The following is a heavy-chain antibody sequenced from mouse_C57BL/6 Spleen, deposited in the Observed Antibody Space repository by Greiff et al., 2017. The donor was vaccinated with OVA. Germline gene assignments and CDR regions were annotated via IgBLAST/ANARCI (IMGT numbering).Heavy chain of an antibody. Sequence: EVKLMESGEGLVKPGGSLKLSCAASGFTFSSYAMSWVRQTPEKRLEWVAYISSGGDYIYYADTVKGRFTISRDNARNTLYLQMSSLKSEDTAMYYCTRKGGLGGCAYWGQGTLVTVSA. J-gene: IGHJ3*01. CDR3: TRKGGLGGCAY. V-gene: IGHV5-9-1*02. D-gene: IGHD4-1*01. CDR2: ISSGGDYI. CDR1: GFTFSSYA.